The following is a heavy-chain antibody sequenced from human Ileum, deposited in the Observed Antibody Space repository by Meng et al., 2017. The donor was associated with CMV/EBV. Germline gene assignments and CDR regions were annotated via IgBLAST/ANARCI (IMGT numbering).Heavy chain of an antibody. D-gene: IGHD2-2*01. V-gene: IGHV3-15*01. J-gene: IGHJ4*02. Sequence: GESLKISCAASGFTFSNAWMSWVRQAPGKGLEWVGRIKSKTDGGTTDYAAPVKGRFTISRDDSKNTLYLQMNSLKTEDTAVYYCTTGRYCSSTSCSFDYWGQATLATVSS. CDR2: IKSKTDGGTT. CDR1: GFTFSNAW. CDR3: TTGRYCSSTSCSFDY.